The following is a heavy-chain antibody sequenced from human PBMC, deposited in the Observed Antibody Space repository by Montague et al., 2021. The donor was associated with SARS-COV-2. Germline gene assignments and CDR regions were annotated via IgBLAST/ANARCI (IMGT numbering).Heavy chain of an antibody. J-gene: IGHJ6*02. CDR1: GGSISSGSYY. CDR2: IYTSGGA. CDR3: ARDRERYDASDYSGVYYYYGMDA. D-gene: IGHD3-22*01. V-gene: IGHV4-61*02. Sequence: TLSLTCTVSGGSISSGSYYWTWIRQPAGKGLEWIGRIYTSGGANYNASLKSRVTISLDTSKNQFSLKLSSVTAADTAVYYCARDRERYDASDYSGVYYYYGMDAWGQGTTVTVSS.